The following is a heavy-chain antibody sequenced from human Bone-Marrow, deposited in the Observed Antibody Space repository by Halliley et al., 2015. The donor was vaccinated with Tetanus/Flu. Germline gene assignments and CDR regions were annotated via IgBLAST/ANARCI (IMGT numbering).Heavy chain of an antibody. V-gene: IGHV2-70*04. J-gene: IGHJ4*02. CDR3: ARIGKRIGGSSLDDY. CDR2: IDWDDDK. D-gene: IGHD1-26*01. CDR1: GFSLSTYGMR. Sequence: LVKPTQTLTLTCTFSGFSLSTYGMRVSWIRQPPGKALEWLARIDWDDDKVYNASLKTRLTISKDTSKNQVVLTMTNMDPVDTATYYCARIGKRIGGSSLDDYWGQGTLVTVSS.